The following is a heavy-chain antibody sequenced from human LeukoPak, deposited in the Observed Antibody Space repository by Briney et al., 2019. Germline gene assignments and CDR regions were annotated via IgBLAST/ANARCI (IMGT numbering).Heavy chain of an antibody. Sequence: GGSLRLSCAASGFTFSSYWMSWVRQAPGKGLEWVANIKQDGSEKYYVDSVKGRFTISRDNAKNSLYLQMNSLRAEDTAVYYCARDDEYCSGGSCYRIPFDYWGQGTLVTVSS. V-gene: IGHV3-7*01. CDR1: GFTFSSYW. CDR3: ARDDEYCSGGSCYRIPFDY. D-gene: IGHD2-15*01. J-gene: IGHJ4*02. CDR2: IKQDGSEK.